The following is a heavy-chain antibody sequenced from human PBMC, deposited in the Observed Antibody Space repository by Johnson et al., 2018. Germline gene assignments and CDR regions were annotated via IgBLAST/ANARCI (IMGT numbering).Heavy chain of an antibody. V-gene: IGHV1-69*01. CDR3: ASHFYDSSGQSDAFDI. Sequence: QVQLVQSGAEVKKPGSSVKVSCKASGGTFSSYAISWVRQAPGQGLEWMGGIIPLFGTANYAQKFQGRVTITADESTSTAYMELRSLGSEDTAVFYCASHFYDSSGQSDAFDIWGQGTVVTVSS. CDR2: IIPLFGTA. CDR1: GGTFSSYA. J-gene: IGHJ3*02. D-gene: IGHD3-22*01.